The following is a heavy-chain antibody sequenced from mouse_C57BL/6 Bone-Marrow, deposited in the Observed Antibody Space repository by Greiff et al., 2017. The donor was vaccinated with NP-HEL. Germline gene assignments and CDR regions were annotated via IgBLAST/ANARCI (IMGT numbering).Heavy chain of an antibody. V-gene: IGHV1-5*01. CDR1: GYTFTSYW. CDR3: AREQDTECVFAY. J-gene: IGHJ3*01. Sequence: VQLQQSGTVLVMPGASVKLSCKTSGYTFTSYWMHWVKQRPGQGLEWIGAIDPGDSDTSYNQKFKGKAKLTAVKSSSTAYMELSSLTTEDSAVYYCAREQDTECVFAYWGQGTPVTVSA. D-gene: IGHD1-1*01. CDR2: IDPGDSDT.